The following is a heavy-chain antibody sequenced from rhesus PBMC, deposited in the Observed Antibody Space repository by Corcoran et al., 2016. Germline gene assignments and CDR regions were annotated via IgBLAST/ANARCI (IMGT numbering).Heavy chain of an antibody. CDR2: ISGSKGNT. CDR3: ARSSKSTGWYFDH. CDR1: GFSVSDYC. J-gene: IGHJ4*01. V-gene: IGHV3-37*01. Sequence: VQVEESGGGLVQPGGSLRLACVASGFSVSDYCVDWVRQASGRGLGWVASISGSKGNTSYADSVKGRFTISRDNAKNTVYLQLNSLRGEDTAVYFCARSSKSTGWYFDHWGQGLLVTVSS. D-gene: IGHD6-31*01.